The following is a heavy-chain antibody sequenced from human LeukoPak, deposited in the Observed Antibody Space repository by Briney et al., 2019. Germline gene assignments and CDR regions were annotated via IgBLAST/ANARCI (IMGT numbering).Heavy chain of an antibody. CDR1: GGSISSGDYY. Sequence: PSQTLSLTCTVSGGSISSGDYYWSWIRQPPGKGLEWIGEINHSGSTNYNPSLKSRVTISVDTSKNQFSLKLSSVTAADTAVYYCARPYYYDSTDAFDIWGQGTMVTVSS. CDR2: INHSGST. CDR3: ARPYYYDSTDAFDI. J-gene: IGHJ3*02. D-gene: IGHD3-22*01. V-gene: IGHV4-30-4*08.